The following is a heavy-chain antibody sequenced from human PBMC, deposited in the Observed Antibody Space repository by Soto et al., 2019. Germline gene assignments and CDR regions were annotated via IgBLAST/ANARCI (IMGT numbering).Heavy chain of an antibody. D-gene: IGHD3-22*01. CDR2: ISAYNGNT. J-gene: IGHJ4*02. CDR3: ARQYYYDSSGYRPPTYYFDY. V-gene: IGHV1-18*04. Sequence: ASVKVSCKASGYTFTSYGISGVRQAPGQGLEWMGWISAYNGNTNYAQKLQGRVTMTTDTSTSTAYMELRSLRSDDTAVYYCARQYYYDSSGYRPPTYYFDYCGQGTLVTVSS. CDR1: GYTFTSYG.